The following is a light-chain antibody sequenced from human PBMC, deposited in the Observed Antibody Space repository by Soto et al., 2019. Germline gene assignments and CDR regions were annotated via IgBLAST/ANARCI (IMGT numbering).Light chain of an antibody. CDR2: DAS. CDR3: QQYNSYSWT. V-gene: IGKV1-5*01. Sequence: DIQLTQSPSFLSASVGDRVTITCRASQSISSWLAWYQQKPGKAPKLLIYDASSLESGVPSRFSGSGSGTEFTLTISSLQPDDLATYYCQQYNSYSWTFGQGTKVDIK. CDR1: QSISSW. J-gene: IGKJ1*01.